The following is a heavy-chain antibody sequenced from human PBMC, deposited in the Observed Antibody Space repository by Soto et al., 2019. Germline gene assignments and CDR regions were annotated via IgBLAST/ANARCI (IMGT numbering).Heavy chain of an antibody. J-gene: IGHJ4*02. V-gene: IGHV3-21*04. Sequence: GGSLRLSCAASGFTFSSYSMNWVRQAPGKGLEWVSSISSSSAGIYYADSVKGRFTISRDNSKNTLYLQMNSLRAEDTAVYYCAKDLSVGSFVDGDLDYWGQGTLVTVSS. CDR2: ISSSSAGI. CDR3: AKDLSVGSFVDGDLDY. D-gene: IGHD2-21*02. CDR1: GFTFSSYS.